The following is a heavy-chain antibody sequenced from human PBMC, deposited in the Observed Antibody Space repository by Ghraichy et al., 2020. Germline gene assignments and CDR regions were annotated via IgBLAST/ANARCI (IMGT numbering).Heavy chain of an antibody. D-gene: IGHD4-17*01. V-gene: IGHV3-23*01. CDR2: ISGSGGST. J-gene: IGHJ3*02. CDR1: GFTFSSYA. CDR3: AKDPLPPGYGDYGHI. Sequence: GGSLRLSCAASGFTFSSYAMSWVRQAPGKGLEWASAISGSGGSTYYADSVKGRFTISRDNSKNTLYLQMNSLRAEDTAVYYCAKDPLPPGYGDYGHIWGQGTMVTVSS.